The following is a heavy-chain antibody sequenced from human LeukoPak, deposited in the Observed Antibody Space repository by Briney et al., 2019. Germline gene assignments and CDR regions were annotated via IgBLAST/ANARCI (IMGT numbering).Heavy chain of an antibody. CDR1: GFTFDDYA. CDR2: ISWNSGSI. J-gene: IGHJ4*02. Sequence: GGSLRLSCAASGFTFDDYAMHWVRQAPGKGLEWVSGISWNSGSIGYADSVKGRFTISRDNAKNSLYLQMNSLRAEDTALYYCAKDKSYGSGSYCDYWGQGTLVTVSS. V-gene: IGHV3-9*01. D-gene: IGHD3-10*01. CDR3: AKDKSYGSGSYCDY.